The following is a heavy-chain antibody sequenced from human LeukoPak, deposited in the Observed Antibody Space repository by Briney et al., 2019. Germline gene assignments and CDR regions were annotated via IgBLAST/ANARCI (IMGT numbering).Heavy chain of an antibody. CDR1: GFSFSSYG. D-gene: IGHD6-19*01. Sequence: GALVLSCAAAGFSFSSYGMQGGRQAPGKGLERVAVIWYDGSNKYYADSVKGRFTISRDNSKNTLYLQMNSLRAEDTAVYYCAREAYIAVAGTDYYYYGMDVWGKGTTVTVSS. J-gene: IGHJ6*04. CDR3: AREAYIAVAGTDYYYYGMDV. V-gene: IGHV3-33*01. CDR2: IWYDGSNK.